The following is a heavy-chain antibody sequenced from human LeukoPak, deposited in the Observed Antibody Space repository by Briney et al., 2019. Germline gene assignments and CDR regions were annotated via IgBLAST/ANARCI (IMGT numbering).Heavy chain of an antibody. Sequence: TGGSLRLSCAASGFTFSSYSMNWVRQAPGKGLEWVSSISSSSSYIYYADSVRGRFTISRDNAKNSLYLQMNSLRAEDTAVYYCARDQGWIYYWGQGTLVTVSS. V-gene: IGHV3-21*01. CDR2: ISSSSSYI. CDR3: ARDQGWIYY. D-gene: IGHD5-12*01. CDR1: GFTFSSYS. J-gene: IGHJ4*02.